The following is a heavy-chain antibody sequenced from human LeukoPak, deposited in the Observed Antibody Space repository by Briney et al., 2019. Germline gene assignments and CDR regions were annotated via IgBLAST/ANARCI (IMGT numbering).Heavy chain of an antibody. Sequence: PGGSLRLSCAASGFTISSYWMSWVRQAPGKGLEWVANIKHDGREKYFVDSVKDRFTISRDNARDSLYLQLNSLRAEDTAVYYCARDSTSFFDNWGHSSYYLDVWGKGTTVTVS. CDR3: ARDSTSFFDNWGHSSYYLDV. V-gene: IGHV3-7*01. D-gene: IGHD7-27*01. J-gene: IGHJ6*03. CDR1: GFTISSYW. CDR2: IKHDGREK.